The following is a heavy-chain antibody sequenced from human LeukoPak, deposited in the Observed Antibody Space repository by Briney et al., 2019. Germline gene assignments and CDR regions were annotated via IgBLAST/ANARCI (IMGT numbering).Heavy chain of an antibody. CDR1: GYTFTSYY. CDR2: INPSGGST. V-gene: IGHV1-46*01. D-gene: IGHD2-2*02. Sequence: GASVKVSCKASGYTFTSYYMHWVRQAPGQGLEWMGIINPSGGSTSYAQKFQGRVTMTRDTSTSTVYMELSSLRSEDTAVYYCARDFRYCSSTSCYRYYYYYYMDVWGKGTTVTVSS. CDR3: ARDFRYCSSTSCYRYYYYYYMDV. J-gene: IGHJ6*03.